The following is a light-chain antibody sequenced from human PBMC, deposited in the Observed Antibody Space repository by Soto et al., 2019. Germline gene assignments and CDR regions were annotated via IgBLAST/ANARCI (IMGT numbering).Light chain of an antibody. CDR1: QTISSW. V-gene: IGKV1-5*03. Sequence: LSSSVGDRGHITFRASQTISSWLAWYKQKPGQAPKLLIYKASTLEGGVSSRFSGSGSGTELDLSIINQESDGVRACSTIQPVILYRCAHGTILDNK. CDR2: KAS. J-gene: IGKJ2*03. CDR3: IQPVILYR.